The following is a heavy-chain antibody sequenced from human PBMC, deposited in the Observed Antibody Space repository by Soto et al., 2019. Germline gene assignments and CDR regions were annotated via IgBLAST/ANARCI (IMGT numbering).Heavy chain of an antibody. V-gene: IGHV1-18*01. Sequence: QVQLVQSGGEVKKPGASVKVSCKTSGYSFTTYGISWVRQAPGQGLEWMGWISAYNGNTNYAQKLQDRVTMTTDTSTRRAYMELRSLRSDDTAVYYGAREGPTPYFYFGMDVWGQGSTVTVS. CDR1: GYSFTTYG. CDR2: ISAYNGNT. J-gene: IGHJ6*02. CDR3: AREGPTPYFYFGMDV.